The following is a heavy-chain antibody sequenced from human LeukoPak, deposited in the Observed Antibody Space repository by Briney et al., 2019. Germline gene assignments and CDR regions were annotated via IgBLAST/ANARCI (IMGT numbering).Heavy chain of an antibody. V-gene: IGHV3-53*04. CDR3: ARESSVSGWFIY. J-gene: IGHJ4*02. CDR2: IYADGST. D-gene: IGHD6-19*01. CDR1: GFTVSNSF. Sequence: GGSLRLSCAASGFTVSNSFMGWVRQAPGKGLEWVSGIYADGSTYYADSVKGRFTLSRHNSENTLSLEMNSLRPEDTALYYCARESSVSGWFIYWGQGTLVTVSS.